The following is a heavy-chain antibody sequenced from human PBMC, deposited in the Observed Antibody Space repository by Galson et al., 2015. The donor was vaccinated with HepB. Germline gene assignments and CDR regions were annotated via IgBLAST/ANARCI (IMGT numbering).Heavy chain of an antibody. V-gene: IGHV3-23*01. CDR3: ASVGDSGPYY. D-gene: IGHD4-17*01. CDR2: ISGSGGST. CDR1: GFTFRSYA. Sequence: SLRLSCAASGFTFRSYAMSWVRQAPGKGLEWVSTISGSGGSTYYADSVKGRFTISRDNSKNTLHLQMNSLRAEDTAVYYCASVGDSGPYYWGQGTLVTVSS. J-gene: IGHJ4*02.